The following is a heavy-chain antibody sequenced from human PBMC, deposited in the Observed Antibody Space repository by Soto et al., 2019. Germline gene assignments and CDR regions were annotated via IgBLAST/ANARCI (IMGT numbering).Heavy chain of an antibody. CDR1: GGSISSGDYY. Sequence: QVQLQESGPGLVKPSQTLSLTCTVSGGSISSGDYYWSWIRQPPGKGLEWIGYIYYSGSTYYNPSLKSRVTISVDTSKNQFSLKLSSVTAADTAVYYCARDGDRYYYDSSGYYEYWGQGTLVTVSS. CDR2: IYYSGST. D-gene: IGHD3-22*01. J-gene: IGHJ4*02. V-gene: IGHV4-30-4*01. CDR3: ARDGDRYYYDSSGYYEY.